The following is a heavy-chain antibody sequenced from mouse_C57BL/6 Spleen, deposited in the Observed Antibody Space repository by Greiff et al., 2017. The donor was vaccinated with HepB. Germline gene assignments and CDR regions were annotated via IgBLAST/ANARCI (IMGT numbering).Heavy chain of an antibody. Sequence: QVQLKQPGAELVRPGSSVKLSCKASGYTFTSYWMDWVKQRPGQGLEWIGNIYPSDSETHYNQKFKDKATLTVDKSSSTAYMQLSSLTSEDSAVYYCARSANWDFPYWGQGTLVTVSA. J-gene: IGHJ3*01. D-gene: IGHD4-1*01. CDR2: IYPSDSET. V-gene: IGHV1-61*01. CDR1: GYTFTSYW. CDR3: ARSANWDFPY.